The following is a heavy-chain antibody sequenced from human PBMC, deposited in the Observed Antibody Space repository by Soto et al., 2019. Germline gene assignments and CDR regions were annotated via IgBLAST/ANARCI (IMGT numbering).Heavy chain of an antibody. CDR1: GFTFSSYG. Sequence: QVQLVESGGGVVQPGRSLRLSCAASGFTFSSYGMHWVRQAPGKGLEWVAVISYDGSKKYYADSVKGRFTISRDNSKNTLYLQMNSLRAEDTAVYYCAKANYGGDAFDIWGQGTMVTVSS. CDR3: AKANYGGDAFDI. CDR2: ISYDGSKK. D-gene: IGHD4-17*01. J-gene: IGHJ3*02. V-gene: IGHV3-30*18.